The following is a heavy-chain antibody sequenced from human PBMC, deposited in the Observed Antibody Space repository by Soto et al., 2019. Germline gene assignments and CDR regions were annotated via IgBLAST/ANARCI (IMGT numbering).Heavy chain of an antibody. Sequence: ASVKVSCKASGYTFTSYGISWVRQAPGQGREWMGWISAYNGNTNHAQKLQGRVTMTTDTSTSTAYMELRSLRSDDTAVYYCARVQGDYVWGSYNYYYYGMDVWGQGTTVTVSS. CDR2: ISAYNGNT. D-gene: IGHD3-16*01. CDR1: GYTFTSYG. CDR3: ARVQGDYVWGSYNYYYYGMDV. J-gene: IGHJ6*02. V-gene: IGHV1-18*04.